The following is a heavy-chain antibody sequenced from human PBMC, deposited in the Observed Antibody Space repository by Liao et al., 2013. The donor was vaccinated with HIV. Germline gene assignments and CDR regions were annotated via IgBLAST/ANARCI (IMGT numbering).Heavy chain of an antibody. D-gene: IGHD3-22*01. V-gene: IGHV4-59*06. J-gene: IGHJ4*02. CDR3: ATSPYYYDSSGFFY. Sequence: QVQLQESGPGLVKPSETLSLTCTVSGGSISSYYWSWIRQPAGKGLEWIGYIYYSGSTYYNPSLKSRVSISIDTSKNQFSLKLSSVTAADTAVYYCATSPYYYDSSGFFYWGQGTLVTVSS. CDR2: IYYSGST. CDR1: GGSISSYY.